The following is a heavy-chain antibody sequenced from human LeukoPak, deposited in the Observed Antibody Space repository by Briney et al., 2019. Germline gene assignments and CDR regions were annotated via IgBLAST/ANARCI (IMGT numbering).Heavy chain of an antibody. CDR2: ISGSGGST. Sequence: GGSLRLSCAASGFTFSSYAMSWVRQAPGKGLEWVSAISGSGGSTYYADSVKGRFTISRDNSKNTLYLQMNSLRAEDTAVYYCARRLGGSSEGYDYWGQGTLVTVSS. CDR1: GFTFSSYA. D-gene: IGHD1-26*01. V-gene: IGHV3-23*01. J-gene: IGHJ4*02. CDR3: ARRLGGSSEGYDY.